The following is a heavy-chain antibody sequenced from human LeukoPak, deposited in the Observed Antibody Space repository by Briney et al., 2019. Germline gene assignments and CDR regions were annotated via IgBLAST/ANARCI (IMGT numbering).Heavy chain of an antibody. J-gene: IGHJ4*02. CDR3: ARGYWINY. V-gene: IGHV4-34*01. CDR2: INHSGST. Sequence: SETLSLTCAVYGGSFSGYYWSWIRQPPGKGLEWIGEINHSGSTNYNPSLESRVTISVDTSKNQFSLKLSSVTAADTAVYYCARGYWINYWGQGTLVTVSS. CDR1: GGSFSGYY. D-gene: IGHD1-1*01.